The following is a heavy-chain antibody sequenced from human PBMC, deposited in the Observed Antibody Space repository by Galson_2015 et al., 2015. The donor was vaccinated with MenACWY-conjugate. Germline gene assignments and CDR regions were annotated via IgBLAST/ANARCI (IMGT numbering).Heavy chain of an antibody. CDR1: GFTFSSYI. V-gene: IGHV3-30*01. CDR2: MSYDGSNK. D-gene: IGHD6-6*01. CDR3: ARGRGRPLAHAFDI. J-gene: IGHJ3*02. Sequence: SLRLSCAASGFTFSSYIMHWVRQAPGKGLEWVAVMSYDGSNKYYADSMKGRFTISRDNSKNTLYLQMDSLRAEDTAVYYCARGRGRPLAHAFDIWGQGTMVTVSS.